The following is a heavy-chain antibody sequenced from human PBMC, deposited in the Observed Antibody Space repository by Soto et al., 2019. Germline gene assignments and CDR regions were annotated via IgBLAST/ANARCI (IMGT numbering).Heavy chain of an antibody. CDR2: IWYDGSNK. CDR1: GFTFSSYG. CDR3: ARDHYDILTGYYDEKNYYYYGMDV. D-gene: IGHD3-9*01. J-gene: IGHJ6*02. V-gene: IGHV3-33*01. Sequence: QVQLVESGGGVVQPGRSLRLSCAASGFTFSSYGMHWVRQAPGKGLEWVAVIWYDGSNKYYADSVKGRFTISRDNSKNTLYLQMNSLRAEDTAVYYCARDHYDILTGYYDEKNYYYYGMDVWGQGTTVTVSS.